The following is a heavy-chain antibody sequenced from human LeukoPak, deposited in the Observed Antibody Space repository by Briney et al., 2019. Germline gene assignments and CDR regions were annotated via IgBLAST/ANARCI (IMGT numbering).Heavy chain of an antibody. CDR1: GGSFSGYY. V-gene: IGHV4-34*01. D-gene: IGHD6-13*01. CDR2: INHRGST. CDR3: ARGSDTAAGLY. Sequence: PSETLSLTCAVYGGSFSGYYCSWIRQPPGKGLQWIGEINHRGSTNYNPSLKSRVTISVDTSKNQFSLKLSSVTAADTAVYYCARGSDTAAGLYWGQGTLVTVSS. J-gene: IGHJ4*02.